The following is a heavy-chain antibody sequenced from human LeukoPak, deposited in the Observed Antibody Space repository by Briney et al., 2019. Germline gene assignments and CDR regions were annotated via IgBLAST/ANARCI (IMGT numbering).Heavy chain of an antibody. D-gene: IGHD3-22*01. V-gene: IGHV4-39*01. J-gene: IGHJ6*02. CDR1: GGSFSGYY. CDR2: IYYSGST. Sequence: SETLSLTCAVYGGSFSGYYWGWIRQPPGKGLEWIGSIYYSGSTYYNPSLKSRVTISVDTSKNQFSLKLSSVTAADTAVYYCLLSGSPYYYGMDVWGQGTTVTVSS. CDR3: LLSGSPYYYGMDV.